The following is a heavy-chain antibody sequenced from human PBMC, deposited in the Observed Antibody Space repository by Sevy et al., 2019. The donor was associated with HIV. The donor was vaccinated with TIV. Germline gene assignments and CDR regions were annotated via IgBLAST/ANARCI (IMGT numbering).Heavy chain of an antibody. V-gene: IGHV3-9*01. D-gene: IGHD2-15*01. CDR1: GFTFDDYA. J-gene: IGHJ6*02. Sequence: GGSLRLSCAASGFTFDDYAMHWVRQAPGKGLEWVSGISWNSGSIGYADSVKGRFTFSGDNAKNSLYLQMNSLRAEDTALYYCAKDLYCSGGSCYSDYYGMDVWGQGTTVIVSS. CDR2: ISWNSGSI. CDR3: AKDLYCSGGSCYSDYYGMDV.